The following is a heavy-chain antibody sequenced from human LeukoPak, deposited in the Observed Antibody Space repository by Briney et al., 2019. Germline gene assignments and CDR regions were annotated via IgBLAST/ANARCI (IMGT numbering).Heavy chain of an antibody. D-gene: IGHD3-3*01. CDR1: GFTFSSYA. CDR3: ARDGSPYYDFWSGYYKSQYYFDY. J-gene: IGHJ4*02. Sequence: GGSLRLSCAASGFTFSSYAMSWVRQAPGKGLEWVSAISGSGGSTYYADSVKGRFTISRDNSKNTLYLQMNSLRAEDTAVYYCARDGSPYYDFWSGYYKSQYYFDYWGQGTLVTVSS. V-gene: IGHV3-23*01. CDR2: ISGSGGST.